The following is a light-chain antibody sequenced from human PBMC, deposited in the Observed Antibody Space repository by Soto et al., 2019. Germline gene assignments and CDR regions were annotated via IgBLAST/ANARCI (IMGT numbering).Light chain of an antibody. CDR1: NIGSKN. CDR3: QVWDSSTVV. V-gene: IGLV3-9*01. Sequence: SSELTQPLSVSVALGQTARITCGGNNIGSKNVHWYQQKPGQAPVLVIYRDSNRPSGIPERFSGSNSGNTVTLTISRAQAGDEADYYCQVWDSSTVVFGGGTKLTVL. J-gene: IGLJ2*01. CDR2: RDS.